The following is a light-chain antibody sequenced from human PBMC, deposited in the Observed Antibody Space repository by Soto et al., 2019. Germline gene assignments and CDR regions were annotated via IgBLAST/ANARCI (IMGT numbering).Light chain of an antibody. Sequence: EIVLTQSPATLSLSPGERATLSCRASQSISSDLAWYKQKPGQAPRLFIYDASNRDTGIPARFRGSGSGTDFTLPISTLEPEDFAVYYCQQRSSWPRTFGQGTKV. V-gene: IGKV3-11*01. CDR2: DAS. CDR1: QSISSD. J-gene: IGKJ1*01. CDR3: QQRSSWPRT.